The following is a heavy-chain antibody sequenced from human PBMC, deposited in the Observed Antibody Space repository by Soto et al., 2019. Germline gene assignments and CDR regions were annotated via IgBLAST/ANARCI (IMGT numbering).Heavy chain of an antibody. D-gene: IGHD7-27*01. Sequence: EVQLVESGGGLVQPGGSLGLSWATSGFIFSDCAMNWVRQAPGKGLEWVSYISSSSSVIDYADSVKGRFTVSRDNARNSLYLQMNSLRAEDTAVYYCARDLSWGSNWYYYMDVWGKGTTVTVSS. J-gene: IGHJ6*03. V-gene: IGHV3-48*01. CDR3: ARDLSWGSNWYYYMDV. CDR2: ISSSSSVI. CDR1: GFIFSDCA.